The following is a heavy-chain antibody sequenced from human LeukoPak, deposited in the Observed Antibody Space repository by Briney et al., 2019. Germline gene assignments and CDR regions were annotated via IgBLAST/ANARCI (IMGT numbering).Heavy chain of an antibody. CDR3: ARAQQRGHIVVVVAAPYGDYYDY. CDR2: IYYSGST. CDR1: GGSISSSTYY. Sequence: SETLSLTCTVSGGSISSSTYYWGWIRQPPGKGLEWIGSIYYSGSTYYNPSLKSRVTISVDTSKNQFSLKLSSVTAADTAVYYCARAQQRGHIVVVVAAPYGDYYDYWGQGTLVTVSS. V-gene: IGHV4-39*07. J-gene: IGHJ4*02. D-gene: IGHD2-15*01.